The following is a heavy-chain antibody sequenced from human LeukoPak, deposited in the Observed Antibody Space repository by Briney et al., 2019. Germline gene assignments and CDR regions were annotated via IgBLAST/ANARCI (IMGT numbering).Heavy chain of an antibody. Sequence: VGSLSPSCLTSEFTFSRYAMHWVRQAPGKGLEYVSAISTNGGVTYYADSVKGRFTISRDNSKDTLFLEMSSLRVDDTAVYYCVKDVSSTYYDFDYWGQGTLVTVSS. CDR3: VKDVSSTYYDFDY. D-gene: IGHD3-3*01. CDR2: ISTNGGVT. J-gene: IGHJ4*02. V-gene: IGHV3-64D*09. CDR1: EFTFSRYA.